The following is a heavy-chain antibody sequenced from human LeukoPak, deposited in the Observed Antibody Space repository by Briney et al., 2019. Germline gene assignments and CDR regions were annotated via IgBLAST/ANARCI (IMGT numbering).Heavy chain of an antibody. CDR2: ISGSGSST. D-gene: IGHD4-17*01. J-gene: IGHJ4*02. CDR3: AKDDPLYGDYYGY. Sequence: GGSLRLSCAVSGFTVSDNYMSWVRQAPGKGLEWVSAISGSGSSTYYADSVKGRFTISRDNSKNTLYLQMNSLRAEDTAVYYCAKDDPLYGDYYGYWGQGTLVTVSS. CDR1: GFTVSDNY. V-gene: IGHV3-23*01.